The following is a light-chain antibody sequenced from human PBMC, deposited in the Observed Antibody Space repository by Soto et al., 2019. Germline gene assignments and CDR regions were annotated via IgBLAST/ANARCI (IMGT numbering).Light chain of an antibody. CDR3: MQALQILYT. Sequence: DIVMTQSPLSLPVIPGEPASISCRSSQSLLHSNGYNYLDWYLQKPGQSPQLLIYLGSNRASGVPDRFSGSGSGTDFTLKISRVEAEDVGVYYCMQALQILYTFGQGTKLEIK. CDR1: QSLLHSNGYNY. J-gene: IGKJ2*01. V-gene: IGKV2-28*01. CDR2: LGS.